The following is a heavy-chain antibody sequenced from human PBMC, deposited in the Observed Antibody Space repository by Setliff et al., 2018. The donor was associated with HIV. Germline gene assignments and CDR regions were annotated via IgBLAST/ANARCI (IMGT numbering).Heavy chain of an antibody. V-gene: IGHV4-61*02. CDR2: IYTSGST. J-gene: IGHJ4*02. D-gene: IGHD2-2*01. Sequence: TSETLSLTCTVSGGSISSTSYYWSWIRQPAGKGLEWIGRIYTSGSTNYNPSLKSRVTISVDTSKNQFSLKLSSVTAADTAVYYCARVPRYCSSTSCKDYWGQGTLVTVSS. CDR3: ARVPRYCSSTSCKDY. CDR1: GGSISSTSYY.